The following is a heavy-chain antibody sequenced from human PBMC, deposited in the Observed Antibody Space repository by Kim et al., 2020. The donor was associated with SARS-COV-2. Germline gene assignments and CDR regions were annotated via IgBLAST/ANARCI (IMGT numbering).Heavy chain of an antibody. CDR2: INAGNGNT. CDR3: ARPPRGDGYNYFDY. J-gene: IGHJ4*02. V-gene: IGHV1-3*01. Sequence: ASVKVSCKASGYTFTSYAMHWVRQAPGQRLEWMGWINAGNGNTKYSQKFQGRVTITRDTSASTAYMELSSLRSEDTAVYYCARPPRGDGYNYFDYWGQGTRVTVSA. D-gene: IGHD5-12*01. CDR1: GYTFTSYA.